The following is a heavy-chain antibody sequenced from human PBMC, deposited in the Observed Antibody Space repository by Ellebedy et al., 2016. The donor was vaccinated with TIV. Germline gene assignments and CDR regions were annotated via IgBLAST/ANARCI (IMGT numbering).Heavy chain of an antibody. V-gene: IGHV1-3*01. J-gene: IGHJ6*02. CDR2: INAGNGNT. CDR3: ATTVVRGAAGRLRYYYYGMDV. D-gene: IGHD6-13*01. Sequence: ASVKVSCKASGYTFTSYAMHWVRQAPGQRLEWMGWINAGNGNTKYSQKFQGRVTITRDTSASTAYMELSSLRSEDTAVYYCATTVVRGAAGRLRYYYYGMDVWGQGTTVTVSS. CDR1: GYTFTSYA.